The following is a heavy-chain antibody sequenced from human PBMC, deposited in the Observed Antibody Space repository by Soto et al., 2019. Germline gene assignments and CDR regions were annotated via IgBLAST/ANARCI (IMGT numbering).Heavy chain of an antibody. CDR1: GFTFSSYG. CDR2: ISYDGSNK. J-gene: IGHJ4*02. D-gene: IGHD3-3*01. V-gene: IGHV3-30*18. Sequence: GGSLRLSCAASGFTFSSYGMHWVRQAPGKGLEWVAVISYDGSNKYYADSVKGRFTISRDNSKNTLYLQMNSLRAEDTAVYYCAKEGDTIFGVVIEPYFDYWGQGTLVTVSS. CDR3: AKEGDTIFGVVIEPYFDY.